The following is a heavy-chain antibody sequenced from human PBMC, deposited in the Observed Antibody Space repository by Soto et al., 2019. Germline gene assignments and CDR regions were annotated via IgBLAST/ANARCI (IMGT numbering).Heavy chain of an antibody. V-gene: IGHV4-59*01. CDR3: ARGHNWGGSAFDI. Sequence: SETLSLTCTVSGGSIYSFYWGWIRQPPGKGLEWIGYIYYSGSTNYNPSLRSRVTMSIDTAKNQFSLRLRSLTTADTAVYYCARGHNWGGSAFDIWGRGTMVTVSS. CDR2: IYYSGST. J-gene: IGHJ3*02. D-gene: IGHD3-16*01. CDR1: GGSIYSFY.